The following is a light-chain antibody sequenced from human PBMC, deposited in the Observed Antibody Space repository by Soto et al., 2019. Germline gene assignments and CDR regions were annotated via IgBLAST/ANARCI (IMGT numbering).Light chain of an antibody. CDR2: DAS. V-gene: IGKV3-11*01. J-gene: IGKJ3*01. CDR3: QQRSNWLT. Sequence: EIVLTQSPATLSLSPGERATLSCRASQSVSSYLAWYQQKPGQAPRLLIYDASNRATGIPARFSGSGSGTGFTLTISSLEPEDFAIYYCQQRSNWLTFGPGTKVESK. CDR1: QSVSSY.